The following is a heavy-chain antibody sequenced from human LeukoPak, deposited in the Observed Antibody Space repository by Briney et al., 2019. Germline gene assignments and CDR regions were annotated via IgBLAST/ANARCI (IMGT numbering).Heavy chain of an antibody. Sequence: GGSLRLSCAASGFTFSSYGMSWVRQVPGKGLEWVSDISGPGGNTYYADSVKGRFTISRDKSKNTLFLQMNSLRAEDTAVYYCAEGRDWVSYRYHAFDIWGQGTMVTVSS. CDR3: AEGRDWVSYRYHAFDI. J-gene: IGHJ3*02. V-gene: IGHV3-23*01. CDR1: GFTFSSYG. CDR2: ISGPGGNT. D-gene: IGHD3-16*02.